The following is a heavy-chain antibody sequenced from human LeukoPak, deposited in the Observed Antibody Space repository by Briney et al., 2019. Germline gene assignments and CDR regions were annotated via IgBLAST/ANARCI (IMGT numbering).Heavy chain of an antibody. V-gene: IGHV1-24*01. J-gene: IGHJ4*02. CDR3: ATTPYQLLPMY. CDR1: GYTFTGYY. CDR2: FDPEDGET. Sequence: ASVKVSCKASGYTFTGYYMHRVRQAPGKGLEWMGGFDPEDGETIYAQKFQGRVTMTEDTSTDTAYMELSSLRPEDTAVYYCATTPYQLLPMYWGQGTLVTVSS. D-gene: IGHD2-2*01.